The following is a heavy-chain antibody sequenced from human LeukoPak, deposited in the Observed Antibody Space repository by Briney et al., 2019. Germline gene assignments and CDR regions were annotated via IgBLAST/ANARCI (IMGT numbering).Heavy chain of an antibody. D-gene: IGHD3-9*01. J-gene: IGHJ6*03. CDR1: GYTVTELS. CDR2: FHPEDGET. Sequence: GASVKVSCKVSGYTVTELSMHWVRQSPGKGLEWMGGFHPEDGETIYAQKFQGRVTMTEDTSTDTAYMELSSLRSEDTAVYYCARDGLRYFDWLSPDYYYYMDVWGKGTTVTISS. CDR3: ARDGLRYFDWLSPDYYYYMDV. V-gene: IGHV1-24*01.